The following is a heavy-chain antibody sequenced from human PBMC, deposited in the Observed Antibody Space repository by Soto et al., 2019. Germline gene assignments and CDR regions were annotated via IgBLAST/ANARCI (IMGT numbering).Heavy chain of an antibody. D-gene: IGHD6-19*01. CDR1: GGSISSYY. Sequence: SETLSLTCPVSGGSISSYYWSWIRQPPGKGLEWIGYIYYSGSTNYNPSLKSRVTISVDTSKNQFSLKLSSVTAADTAVYYCARVMFVAGTGSFDYWGQGTQFTFSS. V-gene: IGHV4-59*01. CDR2: IYYSGST. J-gene: IGHJ4*02. CDR3: ARVMFVAGTGSFDY.